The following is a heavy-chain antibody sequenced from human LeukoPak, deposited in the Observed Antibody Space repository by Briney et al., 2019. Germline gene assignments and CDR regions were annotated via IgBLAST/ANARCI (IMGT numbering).Heavy chain of an antibody. D-gene: IGHD2-2*01. CDR3: ARVVVVPAAMPDAFDI. Sequence: ASVKVSCKASGYTFTSYDINWVRQATGQGLEWMGWMNPNSGNTGYAQKFQGRVTMTRNTSISTAYMELSSLRSEDTAVYYCARVVVVPAAMPDAFDIWGQGTRVTVSS. V-gene: IGHV1-8*01. CDR1: GYTFTSYD. CDR2: MNPNSGNT. J-gene: IGHJ3*02.